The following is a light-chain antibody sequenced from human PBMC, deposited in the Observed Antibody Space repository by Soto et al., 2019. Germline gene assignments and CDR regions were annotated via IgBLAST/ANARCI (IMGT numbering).Light chain of an antibody. CDR3: QKYSGAPPT. V-gene: IGKV1-27*01. Sequence: DIQMTQSPSSLSTSVGDRVTITCRASQAIGISLAWYQQKPGKVPKLLIYAASTLQSGVPSRCSGSGSGTDFTLTINSLQPEDVATYYCQKYSGAPPTFGQGTKVEIK. CDR1: QAIGIS. CDR2: AAS. J-gene: IGKJ1*01.